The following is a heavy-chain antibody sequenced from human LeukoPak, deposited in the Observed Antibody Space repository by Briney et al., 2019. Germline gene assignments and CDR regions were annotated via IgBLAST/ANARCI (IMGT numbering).Heavy chain of an antibody. CDR3: ASDYGDYGGTTFDI. CDR2: INHSGST. CDR1: GGSFRYYY. J-gene: IGHJ3*02. D-gene: IGHD4-17*01. Sequence: SETLSLTCAVYGGSFRYYYWSSIRQPPGKGLEWIGEINHSGSTNYNPSLKSRVTISVDTSKNQFSLKLRSVTAADTAVYYCASDYGDYGGTTFDIWGQGTMVTVSS. V-gene: IGHV4-34*01.